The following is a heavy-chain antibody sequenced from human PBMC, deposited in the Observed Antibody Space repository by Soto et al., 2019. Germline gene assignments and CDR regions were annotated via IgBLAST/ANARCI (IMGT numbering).Heavy chain of an antibody. CDR2: IRSKAYGGTT. CDR1: GFTFGDYA. CDR3: TEVHTAMDTFDY. Sequence: GGSLRLSCTASGFTFGDYAMSWVRQAPGKGLEWVGFIRSKAYGGTTEYAASVKGRFTISRDDSKSIAYLQMNSLKAEDTAVYYCTEVHTAMDTFDYWGQGTLVTVSS. J-gene: IGHJ4*02. D-gene: IGHD5-18*01. V-gene: IGHV3-49*04.